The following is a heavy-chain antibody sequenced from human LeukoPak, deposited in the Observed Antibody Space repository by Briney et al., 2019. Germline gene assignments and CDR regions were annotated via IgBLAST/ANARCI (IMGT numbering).Heavy chain of an antibody. J-gene: IGHJ4*02. CDR2: IYPGDSDT. Sequence: GADLTISCKGSGYNLTSYWIGWVRRIPGKGLEWMGIIYPGDSDTRYSPSFQGQVTISADKSISTAYLQWSSLKASDTAMYYCARWSSLGVYWGQGTLVTVSS. CDR3: ARWSSLGVY. CDR1: GYNLTSYW. V-gene: IGHV5-51*01.